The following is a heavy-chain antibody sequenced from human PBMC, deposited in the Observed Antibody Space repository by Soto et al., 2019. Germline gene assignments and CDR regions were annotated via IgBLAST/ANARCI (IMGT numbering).Heavy chain of an antibody. V-gene: IGHV3-23*05. Sequence: GGSLRLSCAGSGFTFSSYAMTWVRQAPGKGLEWVSTIDVLNGAWYSDSVRGRLAISRDVSRNTVYLQMGSLRVEDTAIYFCSDWRAGGPVNLDHWGPGIVVTVSS. CDR1: GFTFSSYA. CDR3: SDWRAGGPVNLDH. CDR2: IDVLNGA. D-gene: IGHD2-15*01. J-gene: IGHJ4*02.